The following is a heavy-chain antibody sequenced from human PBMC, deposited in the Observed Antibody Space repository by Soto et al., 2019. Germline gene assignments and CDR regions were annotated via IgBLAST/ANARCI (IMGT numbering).Heavy chain of an antibody. D-gene: IGHD6-19*01. CDR1: GLSFSGYS. CDR2: INYTGTT. J-gene: IGHJ4*01. V-gene: IGHV4-34*01. Sequence: PSETLSLTCAFNGLSFSGYSWTWIRQAPGKGLDWIGEINYTGTTNYSPSLKSRVTLSVDTSKNQFSLELRSVSAADTAVYYCAREGGSGWYYYDYWGHGTLVTVSS. CDR3: AREGGSGWYYYDY.